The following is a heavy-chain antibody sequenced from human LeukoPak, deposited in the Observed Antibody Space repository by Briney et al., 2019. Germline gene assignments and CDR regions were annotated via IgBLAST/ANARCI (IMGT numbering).Heavy chain of an antibody. CDR1: GGSFSGYY. CDR2: INHSGST. Sequence: PSETLSLTCGVYGGSFSGYYWSWIRQPPGKGLEWIGEINHSGSTNYNPSLKSRVTISVDTSKNQFSLKLSSVTAADTAVYYCARWCKPIRRTTYYYYGMDVWGQGTTVTVSS. D-gene: IGHD1-7*01. J-gene: IGHJ6*02. V-gene: IGHV4-34*01. CDR3: ARWCKPIRRTTYYYYGMDV.